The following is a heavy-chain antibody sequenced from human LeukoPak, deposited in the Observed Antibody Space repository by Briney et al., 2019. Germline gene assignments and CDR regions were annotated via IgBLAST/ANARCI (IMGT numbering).Heavy chain of an antibody. D-gene: IGHD3-10*01. CDR1: GFTFSNYA. CDR3: AKRFGGSGDYYFDY. J-gene: IGHJ4*02. V-gene: IGHV3-23*01. Sequence: PGGSLRLSCAASGFTFSNYAVSWVRRAPGKGLEWVSAISGSGGSTYYADSVKGRFTISRDNSKNTLYLQMNSLRAEDTAVYYCAKRFGGSGDYYFDYWGQGTLVTVSS. CDR2: ISGSGGST.